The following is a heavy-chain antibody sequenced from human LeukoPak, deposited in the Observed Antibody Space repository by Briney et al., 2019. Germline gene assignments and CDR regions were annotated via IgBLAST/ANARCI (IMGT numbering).Heavy chain of an antibody. Sequence: SETLSLTCTVSGGSISSSSYYWGWIRQPPGKGLEWIGSIYYSGSTYYNPSLKSRVTISVDTSKNQFSLKLSSVTAADTAVNYCASFEYSSSSVHWGQGTLVTVSS. CDR1: GGSISSSSYY. V-gene: IGHV4-39*01. J-gene: IGHJ4*02. CDR3: ASFEYSSSSVH. CDR2: IYYSGST. D-gene: IGHD6-6*01.